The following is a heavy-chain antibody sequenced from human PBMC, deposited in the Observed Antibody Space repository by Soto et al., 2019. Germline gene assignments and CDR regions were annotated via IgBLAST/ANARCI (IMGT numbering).Heavy chain of an antibody. CDR3: ARDLRSWTEGGMDV. V-gene: IGHV4-31*03. CDR1: GGYISSGGYY. Sequence: QVQLQESGPGLVEPSLTLSLTCTVSGGYISSGGYYWSWIRQLPGKVLEWIGYIYYSGSTYDNPSLNSRVTVSVDTSKNQFSLKMSSVTAAETTVYYGARDLRSWTEGGMDVGGQGTTVTVSS. D-gene: IGHD1-26*01. J-gene: IGHJ6*02. CDR2: IYYSGST.